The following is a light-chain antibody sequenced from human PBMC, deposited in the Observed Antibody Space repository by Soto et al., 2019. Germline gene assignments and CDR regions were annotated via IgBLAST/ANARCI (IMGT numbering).Light chain of an antibody. V-gene: IGKV3-20*01. J-gene: IGKJ5*01. CDR1: QSVSSSY. CDR3: QQYVTWRIT. Sequence: IVSKHSQLTLFLCEGERATXSCRASQSVSSSYLAWYQQKPGHAPRLLIYGASIRATGIPDRFSGSGSGTDFTLTISRLEPEDFAVYYCQQYVTWRITLGQGTRLEIK. CDR2: GAS.